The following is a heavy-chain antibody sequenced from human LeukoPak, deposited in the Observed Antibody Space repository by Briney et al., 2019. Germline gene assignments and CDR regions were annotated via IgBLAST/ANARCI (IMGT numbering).Heavy chain of an antibody. CDR2: INHSGST. J-gene: IGHJ6*02. Sequence: SETLSLTCAVYGGSFSGYYWSWIRQPPGKGLEWIGEINHSGSTNYNPSLKSRVTISVDTSKNQFSLKLSSVTPEDTAVYYCARASSGWYNYYYYGMDVWGQGTTVTVSS. D-gene: IGHD6-19*01. CDR1: GGSFSGYY. CDR3: ARASSGWYNYYYYGMDV. V-gene: IGHV4-34*01.